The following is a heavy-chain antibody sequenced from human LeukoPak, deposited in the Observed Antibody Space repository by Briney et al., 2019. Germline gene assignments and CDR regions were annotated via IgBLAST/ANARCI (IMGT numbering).Heavy chain of an antibody. Sequence: PGGSLRLSCAASGFTFSSHWMSWVRQAPGKGPEWVAYIKQDGSEKYYVDSVKGRFTISRDNAQKSLYLQMNSLRAEDTAVYYCARDHTPQEYYDSSGYYFSSSPFDYWGQGTLVTVSS. CDR2: IKQDGSEK. D-gene: IGHD3-22*01. CDR1: GFTFSSHW. CDR3: ARDHTPQEYYDSSGYYFSSSPFDY. J-gene: IGHJ4*02. V-gene: IGHV3-7*01.